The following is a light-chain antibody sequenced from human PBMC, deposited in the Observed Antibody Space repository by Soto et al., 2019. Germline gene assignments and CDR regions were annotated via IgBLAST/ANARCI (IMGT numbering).Light chain of an antibody. CDR2: AAS. V-gene: IGKV1-12*01. CDR3: QQSYSTPWT. Sequence: DIQMTQSPSSVSASVGDRVTITCRASQGISSWLAWYQRKPGRAPKLLIYAASRLQAGVPLRFSGSGSGTDFTLTISSLQPEDFATYYCQQSYSTPWTFGQGTKVDIK. J-gene: IGKJ1*01. CDR1: QGISSW.